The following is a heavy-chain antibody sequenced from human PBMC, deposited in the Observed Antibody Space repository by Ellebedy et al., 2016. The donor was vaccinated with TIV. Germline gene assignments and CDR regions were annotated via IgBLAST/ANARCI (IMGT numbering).Heavy chain of an antibody. CDR1: GFIVSTNH. CDR2: GGYP. J-gene: IGHJ4*02. D-gene: IGHD3-10*01. CDR3: AKGSFPFGDKSERIYSFQY. Sequence: PGGSLRLSCTASGFIVSTNHMSWVRQAPGKGLEWVGGYPNYADSLKRRFTISTHNSRNTMHLQMTNLRTEDTAVYYSAKGSFPFGDKSERIYSFQYWGQGTLVTVSS. V-gene: IGHV3-53*04.